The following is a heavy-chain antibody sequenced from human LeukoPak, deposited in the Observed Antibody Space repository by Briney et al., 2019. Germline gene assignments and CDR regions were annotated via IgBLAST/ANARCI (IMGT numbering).Heavy chain of an antibody. J-gene: IGHJ6*02. CDR1: GFTFSDSW. Sequence: GGSLRLSCAASGFTFSDSWMSWVRQAPGKGPEWVANIKRDGSEEHYVDSVKGRFTVSRDNARNSLFLQMNSLRVEDTAVYYCATYKRWVAGDVWGQGTTVSVSS. D-gene: IGHD1-14*01. V-gene: IGHV3-7*01. CDR3: ATYKRWVAGDV. CDR2: IKRDGSEE.